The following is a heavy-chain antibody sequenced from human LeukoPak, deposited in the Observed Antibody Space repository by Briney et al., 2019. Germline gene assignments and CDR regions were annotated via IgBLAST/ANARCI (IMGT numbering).Heavy chain of an antibody. Sequence: GASVKVSCKASGYTFTSYAMNWVRQAPGQGLEWMGWINTNTGNPTYAQGFTGRFVFSLDTSVSTAYLQISSLKAEDTAVYYCARVITIFGVGGDWFDPWGQGTLVTVSS. CDR2: INTNTGNP. V-gene: IGHV7-4-1*02. CDR1: GYTFTSYA. CDR3: ARVITIFGVGGDWFDP. J-gene: IGHJ5*02. D-gene: IGHD3-3*01.